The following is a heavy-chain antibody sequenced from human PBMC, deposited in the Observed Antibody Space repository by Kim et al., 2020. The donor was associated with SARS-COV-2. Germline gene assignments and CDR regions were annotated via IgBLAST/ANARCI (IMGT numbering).Heavy chain of an antibody. V-gene: IGHV3-73*01. CDR2: ITTKASYNYAT. J-gene: IGHJ6*03. CDR1: GFTFSACN. CDR3: IRLSPSSHYYMDV. Sequence: GGSLRLSCAASGFTFSACNMHWVRQAPGKGLEWIGRITTKASYNYATSYGESVKGRFSISRDDSKNMTYLQMSSLKTEDTAIYYCIRLSPSSHYYMDVWGKGTTVTVSS. D-gene: IGHD3-10*01.